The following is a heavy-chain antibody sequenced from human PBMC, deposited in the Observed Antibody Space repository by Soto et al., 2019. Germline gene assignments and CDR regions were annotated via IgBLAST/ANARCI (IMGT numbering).Heavy chain of an antibody. CDR2: IWYDGSRK. CDR3: ARDGPPRGSGTNWLDP. Sequence: PGGSLRLSCAASGFTFRSYGMHWVRQGPGKGLEWVAVIWYDGSRKYYADSVKGRFTISRDNSKNTLDLQMNSLRAEDTAVYYCARDGPPRGSGTNWLDPWGQGTLVTVSS. V-gene: IGHV3-33*01. J-gene: IGHJ5*02. D-gene: IGHD3-10*01. CDR1: GFTFRSYG.